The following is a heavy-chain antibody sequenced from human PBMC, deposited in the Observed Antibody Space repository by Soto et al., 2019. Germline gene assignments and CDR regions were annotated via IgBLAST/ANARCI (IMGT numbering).Heavy chain of an antibody. CDR3: ARDSRGGIAAIFDY. CDR1: GFSFSNYA. D-gene: IGHD6-13*01. CDR2: VSYDGSNK. Sequence: QVQVVESGGGVVQPGRSLRLSCIASGFSFSNYAMHWVRQAPGKGLEWMAGVSYDGSNKYYADSVKGRFTISRDNSKNTMYLQMNSLRAEDAAVYFCARDSRGGIAAIFDYWGQGNLVTVFS. V-gene: IGHV3-30-3*01. J-gene: IGHJ4*02.